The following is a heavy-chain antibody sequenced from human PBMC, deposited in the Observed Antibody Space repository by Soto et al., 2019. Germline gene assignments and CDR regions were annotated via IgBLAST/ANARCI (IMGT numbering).Heavy chain of an antibody. J-gene: IGHJ4*02. CDR2: INSDGSST. Sequence: GGSLRLSCAASGFTFSNYWMHWVRQVPGKGLVWVSRINSDGSSTGYADSVKGRFTISRDNAKNTLYLQMTSLRAEDTAVYYCARAPGGGQQQLVHWGQGTLVTVSS. CDR1: GFTFSNYW. CDR3: ARAPGGGQQQLVH. V-gene: IGHV3-74*01. D-gene: IGHD6-13*01.